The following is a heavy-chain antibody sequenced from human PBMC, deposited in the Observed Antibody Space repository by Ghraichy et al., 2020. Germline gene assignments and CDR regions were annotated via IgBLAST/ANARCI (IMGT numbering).Heavy chain of an antibody. J-gene: IGHJ6*02. Sequence: GGSLRLSCVGSGFPFGDYNLNWVRQSPGKGLEWISYISTSSRSIFYADSVKGRFTISRDNAQNSQFLQMRSLRDEDTAVYYCARASRVVRFYYYDGMDVWGQGTTVTVSS. V-gene: IGHV3-48*02. CDR2: ISTSSRSI. D-gene: IGHD4-23*01. CDR1: GFPFGDYN. CDR3: ARASRVVRFYYYDGMDV.